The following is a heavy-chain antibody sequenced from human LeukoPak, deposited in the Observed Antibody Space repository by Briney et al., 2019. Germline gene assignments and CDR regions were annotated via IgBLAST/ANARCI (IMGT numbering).Heavy chain of an antibody. CDR2: ISSNGGST. CDR3: ARDSSPPYYDFWSGQGLFDY. D-gene: IGHD3-3*01. V-gene: IGHV3-64*01. J-gene: IGHJ4*02. Sequence: GGSLRLSCAASGFTFSSYAMPWVRQAPGKGLEYVSAISSNGGSTYYANSVKGRFTISRDNSKNTLYLQMGSLRAEDMAVYYCARDSSPPYYDFWSGQGLFDYWGQGTLVTVSS. CDR1: GFTFSSYA.